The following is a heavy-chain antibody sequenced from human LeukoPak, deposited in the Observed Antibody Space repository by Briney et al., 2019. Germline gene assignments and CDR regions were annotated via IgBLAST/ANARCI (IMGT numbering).Heavy chain of an antibody. CDR3: ATAEGEN. D-gene: IGHD3-16*01. CDR1: GFSVSSSY. Sequence: SGGSLRLSCAASGFSVSSSYMSWVRQAPGKGLEWVSIIYSGGSTNYADSVKGRFTISSDNSKNTLYLQMNSLRAEDTAVYYCATAEGENWGQGTLVTVSS. CDR2: IYSGGST. J-gene: IGHJ4*02. V-gene: IGHV3-53*01.